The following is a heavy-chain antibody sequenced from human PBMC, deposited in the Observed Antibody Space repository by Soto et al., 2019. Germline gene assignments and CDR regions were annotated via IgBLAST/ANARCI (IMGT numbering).Heavy chain of an antibody. J-gene: IGHJ4*02. D-gene: IGHD2-2*01. CDR1: GGTFSSYA. CDR3: ARGGCSSTSCYLDY. V-gene: IGHV1-69*13. CDR2: IIPIFGTA. Sequence: SVKVSCKASGGTFSSYAISWVRQAPGQGLEWMGGIIPIFGTANYAQKFQGRVTITADESTSTAYMEPSSLRSEDTAVYYCARGGCSSTSCYLDYWGQGTLVTVSS.